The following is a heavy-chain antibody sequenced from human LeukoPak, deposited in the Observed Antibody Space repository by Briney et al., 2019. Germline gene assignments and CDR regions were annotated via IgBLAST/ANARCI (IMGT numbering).Heavy chain of an antibody. V-gene: IGHV3-64D*06. J-gene: IGHJ4*02. CDR3: VRGTGY. CDR1: GFTVSTYV. Sequence: PGGSLRLSYSVSGFTVSTYVMHWVRQAPGKGLEYVSAISSNGDNTYYADSVKGRFTISRDNSKNTLYLQMSSLRADDTAVYYCVRGTGYWGQGTLVTVSS. CDR2: ISSNGDNT.